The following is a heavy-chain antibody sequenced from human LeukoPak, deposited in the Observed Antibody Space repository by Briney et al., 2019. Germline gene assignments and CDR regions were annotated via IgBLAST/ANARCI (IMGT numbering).Heavy chain of an antibody. CDR3: ARSGEDYYDSSGSNWFDH. CDR1: GFTFSSYA. D-gene: IGHD3-22*01. Sequence: PGGSLRLSCAASGFTFSSYAMHWVRQAPGKGLEWVAVISYDGSNKYYADSVKGRFTISRDNSKNTLYLQMNSLRAEDTAVYYCARSGEDYYDSSGSNWFDHWGQGTLVTVSS. J-gene: IGHJ5*02. V-gene: IGHV3-30*04. CDR2: ISYDGSNK.